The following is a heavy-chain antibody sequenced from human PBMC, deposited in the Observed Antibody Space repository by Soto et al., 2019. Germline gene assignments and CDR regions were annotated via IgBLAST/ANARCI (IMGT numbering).Heavy chain of an antibody. CDR3: ARCPTDYYYGMDV. Sequence: SETLSLTCTVSGGSISSGGYYWSWIRQHPGKGLEWIGYIYYSGSTYYNPSLKSRVTISVDTSKNQFSLKLSSVTAADTAVYYCARCPTDYYYGMDVWGQGTTVT. V-gene: IGHV4-31*03. J-gene: IGHJ6*02. CDR2: IYYSGST. CDR1: GGSISSGGYY.